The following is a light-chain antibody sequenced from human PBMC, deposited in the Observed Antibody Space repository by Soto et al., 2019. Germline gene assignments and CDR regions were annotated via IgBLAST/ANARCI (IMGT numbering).Light chain of an antibody. CDR2: GAS. CDR3: QQYNNWPLYT. CDR1: QSVSSN. Sequence: EIVMTQSPATLSVSPGERATLSCRASQSVSSNLAWYQQKPGQAPRLLIYGASTRATGIPARFSGSGSGTEFTLTISSLQSEDFADYYCQQYNNWPLYTFGQRTKLEIK. J-gene: IGKJ2*01. V-gene: IGKV3-15*01.